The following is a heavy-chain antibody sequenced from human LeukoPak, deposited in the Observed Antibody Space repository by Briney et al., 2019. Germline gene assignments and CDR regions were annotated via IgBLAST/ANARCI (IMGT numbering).Heavy chain of an antibody. CDR3: AKGLKYCSGGSCSLYMDV. Sequence: GGSLRLSYAASGFTFSAYDMHWVRQAPGKGLEWVAVLWDDGSRKYSADSVRGRFTISRDNSKNTLYLQMNSLRAEDTAVYYCAKGLKYCSGGSCSLYMDVWGKGTTVTVS. J-gene: IGHJ6*03. CDR2: LWDDGSRK. CDR1: GFTFSAYD. D-gene: IGHD2-15*01. V-gene: IGHV3-33*06.